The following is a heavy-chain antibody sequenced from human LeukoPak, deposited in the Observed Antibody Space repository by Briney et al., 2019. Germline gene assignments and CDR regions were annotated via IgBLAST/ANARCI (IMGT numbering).Heavy chain of an antibody. V-gene: IGHV3-53*01. CDR1: GFTVSSIH. CDR3: ARGGRGSAAVVAPRSFDI. J-gene: IGHJ3*02. Sequence: GSLRLSCAASGFTVSSIHMVWVRQTPGKGLEWVSVSYTGGNSYYADSVKGRFIISRDISKNTLYLQMNSLRAEDSALYYCARGGRGSAAVVAPRSFDIWGQGTMVTVSS. CDR2: SYTGGNS. D-gene: IGHD3-22*01.